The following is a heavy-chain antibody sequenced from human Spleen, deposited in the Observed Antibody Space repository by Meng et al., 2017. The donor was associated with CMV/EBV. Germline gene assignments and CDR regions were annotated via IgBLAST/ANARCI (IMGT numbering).Heavy chain of an antibody. CDR1: GGSFSGYY. D-gene: IGHD3-10*01. Sequence: GSLRLSCAVYGGSFSGYYWSWIRQPPGKGLEWIGEINHSGSTNYNPSLKSRVTISVDTSKNQFSLKLSSVTAADTAVYYCARGYYYGSGSYPFDYWGQGTLVTV. CDR2: INHSGST. CDR3: ARGYYYGSGSYPFDY. V-gene: IGHV4-34*01. J-gene: IGHJ4*02.